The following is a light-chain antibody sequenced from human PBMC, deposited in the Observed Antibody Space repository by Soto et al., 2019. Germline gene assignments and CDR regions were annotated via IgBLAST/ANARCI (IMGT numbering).Light chain of an antibody. V-gene: IGKV1-9*01. CDR1: QDISNF. CDR3: QGLKSYPYS. Sequence: DIQLTQSPSFLSASVGDRVIITCRASQDISNFLAWYQQKPGEAPKLLIYAASTLQSGVPSRFSGSGSGTEFTLTVSSLQPEDFATYYCQGLKSYPYSFGQGTKLEIK. J-gene: IGKJ2*03. CDR2: AAS.